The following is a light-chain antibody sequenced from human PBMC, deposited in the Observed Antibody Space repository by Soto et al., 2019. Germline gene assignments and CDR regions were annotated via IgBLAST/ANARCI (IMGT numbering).Light chain of an antibody. CDR3: QAWDSSTWV. V-gene: IGLV3-1*01. Sequence: SYELTQPPSVSVSPGQTASITCSGDKLGDKYACWYQQKPGQSPVLVIYQDSKRPSGIPERFSGSNSGNTATLTISGTQAVDEADYYCQAWDSSTWVFGGGTKVTVL. CDR1: KLGDKY. CDR2: QDS. J-gene: IGLJ3*02.